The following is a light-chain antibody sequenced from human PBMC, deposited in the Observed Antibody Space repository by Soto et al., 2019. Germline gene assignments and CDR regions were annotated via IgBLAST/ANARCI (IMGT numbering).Light chain of an antibody. CDR2: GAS. J-gene: IGKJ5*01. V-gene: IGKV3-20*01. CDR1: QSVSSSY. Sequence: EIVLTQSPGTLSLSPGERATLSCRASQSVSSSYLAWYQQKPGQAPRLLIYGASSRATGIPDRFSGSGSGTDFTLTISRLEPEDFAVYYCQQYAGTPTFGQGTRLDIK. CDR3: QQYAGTPT.